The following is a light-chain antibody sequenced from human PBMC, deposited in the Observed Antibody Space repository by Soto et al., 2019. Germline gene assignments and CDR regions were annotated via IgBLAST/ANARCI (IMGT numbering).Light chain of an antibody. CDR1: TGAVTSTHY. Sequence: QAVVTQEPSLTVSLGGTVTLTCSSSTGAVTSTHYANWFQQKPGQPPRSLIYSTSNKYSWTPARFSGSLLGGSAALTLSDVQPEDEADYYCQLHYGATRVFGGGTKLTVL. V-gene: IGLV7-43*01. CDR2: STS. CDR3: QLHYGATRV. J-gene: IGLJ3*02.